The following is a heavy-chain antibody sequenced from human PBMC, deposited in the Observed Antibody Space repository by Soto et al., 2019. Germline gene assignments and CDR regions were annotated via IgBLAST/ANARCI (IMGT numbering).Heavy chain of an antibody. Sequence: QVQLVQSGAEVKKPGASGKVSCKASGYTFTSYGISWVGQAPGQGLEWMGWISAYNGNTNYAQKLQGIVTMTTDTSTSLAYMEMRSLRSDDTAVYYCARDGVDCSSTSCYAIGSTVTTAFDIWGQGTMVTVSS. D-gene: IGHD2-2*01. V-gene: IGHV1-18*01. CDR2: ISAYNGNT. J-gene: IGHJ3*02. CDR1: GYTFTSYG. CDR3: ARDGVDCSSTSCYAIGSTVTTAFDI.